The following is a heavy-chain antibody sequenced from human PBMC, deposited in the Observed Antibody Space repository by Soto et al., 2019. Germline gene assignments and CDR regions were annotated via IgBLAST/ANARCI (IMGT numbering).Heavy chain of an antibody. CDR3: ARSYV. CDR2: ISSGGST. V-gene: IGHV3-66*01. J-gene: IGHJ6*02. Sequence: EVQLVESGGGLVQPGGSLRLSCAASGLTVSSNYISWVRQAPGKGLECVSIISSGGSTSYADSVKGRFTISRDNARDMVYLQLDSLQADDTAVCYCARSYVSGQGTTVTVSS. CDR1: GLTVSSNY.